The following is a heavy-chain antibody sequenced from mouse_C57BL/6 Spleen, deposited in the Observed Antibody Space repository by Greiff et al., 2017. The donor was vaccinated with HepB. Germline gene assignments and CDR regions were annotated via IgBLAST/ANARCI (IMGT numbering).Heavy chain of an antibody. J-gene: IGHJ2*01. V-gene: IGHV1-4*01. CDR1: GYTFTSYT. Sequence: QVHVKQSGAELARPGASVKMSCKASGYTFTSYTMHWVKQRPGQGLEWIGYINPSSGYTKYNQKFKDKATLTADKSSSTAYMQLSSLTSEDSAVYYCARSYYGSSYDYWGQGTTLTVSS. CDR3: ARSYYGSSYDY. D-gene: IGHD1-1*01. CDR2: INPSSGYT.